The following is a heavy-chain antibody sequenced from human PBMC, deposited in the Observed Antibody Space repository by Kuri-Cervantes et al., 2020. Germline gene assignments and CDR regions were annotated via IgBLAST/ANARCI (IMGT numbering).Heavy chain of an antibody. V-gene: IGHV4-34*01. D-gene: IGHD5-18*01. CDR1: GGPFSGYY. CDR3: ATLDTAVGGSYYNYYGMDV. J-gene: IGHJ6*02. Sequence: SETLSLTCAVYGGPFSGYYWSWIRQPPGKGLEWIGEINHSGSTYYNPSLKSRVSISVDTSKNQFALKLTSVTAADTAIYYCATLDTAVGGSYYNYYGMDVWGQGTTVTVSS. CDR2: INHSGST.